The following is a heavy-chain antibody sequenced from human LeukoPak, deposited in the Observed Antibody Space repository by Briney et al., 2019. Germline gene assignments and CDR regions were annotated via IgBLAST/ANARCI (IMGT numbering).Heavy chain of an antibody. CDR1: GYTFTDYH. CDR3: ARDSLRTTIAMAGGNWFDP. J-gene: IGHJ5*02. D-gene: IGHD6-19*01. V-gene: IGHV1-46*01. Sequence: SSVKVSCKASGYTFTDYHMHWVRPAPGQGLAWMGIINPTGGSTTYAEKFQGRVTMTRDTSTSTVYMELTSLRSEDPAVYYCARDSLRTTIAMAGGNWFDPWGQGTLVTVSP. CDR2: INPTGGST.